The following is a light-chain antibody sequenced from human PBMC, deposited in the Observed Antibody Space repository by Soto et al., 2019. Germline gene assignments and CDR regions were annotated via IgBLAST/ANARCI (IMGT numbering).Light chain of an antibody. CDR2: EGT. J-gene: IGLJ2*01. V-gene: IGLV2-23*01. CDR1: STDFENYNL. CDR3: SSYAGSSARVV. Sequence: QSALTQPASVSGSPGQSITISCTRSSTDFENYNLVSWYQHCPDKAPKLIIYEGTKRPSEISDRFSGSESDTTASLIISGLQPEDEPDYYCSSYAGSSARVVFGGGTKVTVL.